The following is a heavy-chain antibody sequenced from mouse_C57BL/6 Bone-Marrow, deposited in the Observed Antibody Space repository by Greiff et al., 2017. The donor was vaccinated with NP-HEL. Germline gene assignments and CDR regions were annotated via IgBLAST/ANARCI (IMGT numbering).Heavy chain of an antibody. V-gene: IGHV5-6*01. CDR3: ARALWDGTWLAY. D-gene: IGHD4-1*01. J-gene: IGHJ3*01. Sequence: EVQRVESGGDLVKPGGSLKLSCAASGFTFSSYGMSWVRQTPDQRLEWVGTISSGGSYTYYPDSVQGRFTLSRDNAKNTLYLQMSSLKSEDTAMYYCARALWDGTWLAYWGQGTLVTVSA. CDR1: GFTFSSYG. CDR2: ISSGGSYT.